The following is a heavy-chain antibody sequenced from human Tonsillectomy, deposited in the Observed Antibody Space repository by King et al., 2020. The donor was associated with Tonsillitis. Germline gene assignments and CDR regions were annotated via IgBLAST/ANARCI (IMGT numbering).Heavy chain of an antibody. Sequence: VQLVESGGGVVQPGRSLRLSCAASGFTFSSYGMHWVRQAPGKGLEWVAVISYGGSNKYYADSVKGRFTISRDNSKNTLYLQMNSLRAGDTAVYYCAKDPVEKLLSYALDIWGQGPRVTVSS. CDR2: ISYGGSNK. CDR1: GFTFSSYG. J-gene: IGHJ3*02. D-gene: IGHD2-2*01. CDR3: AKDPVEKLLSYALDI. V-gene: IGHV3-30*18.